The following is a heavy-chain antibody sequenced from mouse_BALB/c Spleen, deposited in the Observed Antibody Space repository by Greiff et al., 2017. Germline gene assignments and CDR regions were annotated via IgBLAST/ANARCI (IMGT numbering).Heavy chain of an antibody. CDR2: IRLKSNNYAT. CDR1: GFTFSNYW. V-gene: IGHV6-6*02. CDR3: TRSPYYADY. Sequence: EVKLVESGGGLVQPGGSMKLSCVASGFTFSNYWMNWVRQSPEKGLEWVAEIRLKSNNYATHYAESVKGRFTISRDDSKSSVYLQMNNLRAEDTGIYYCTRSPYYADYWGQGTTLTVSS. D-gene: IGHD3-3*01. J-gene: IGHJ2*01.